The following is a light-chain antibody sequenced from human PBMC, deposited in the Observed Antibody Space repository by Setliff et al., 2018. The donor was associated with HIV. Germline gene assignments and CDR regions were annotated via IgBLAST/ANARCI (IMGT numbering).Light chain of an antibody. J-gene: IGLJ1*01. CDR2: DVS. CDR3: SSYTSSSTYV. V-gene: IGLV2-14*03. Sequence: QPALTQPPSVSGSPGQSVTISCTGTSSDVGGYNYVSWYQQHPGKDPKLMIYDVSNRPSGVSNRFSGSKSGNTASLTISGLQAEDEADYYCSSYTSSSTYVFGTGTKVTVL. CDR1: SSDVGGYNY.